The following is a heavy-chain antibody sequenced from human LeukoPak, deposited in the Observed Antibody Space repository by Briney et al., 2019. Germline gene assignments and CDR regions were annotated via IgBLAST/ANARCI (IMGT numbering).Heavy chain of an antibody. CDR1: GVTFSSYW. CDR3: AIPRHRDSSSWSHGDY. Sequence: GGSLRLSCAASGVTFSSYWMHWVRHAPGKGLVWASRINSDGSSTSYAASVKGRFTISRDNAKNTLYLQMNSLSAEDTAVYYCAIPRHRDSSSWSHGDYWGQGTLVTVSS. V-gene: IGHV3-74*01. CDR2: INSDGSST. D-gene: IGHD6-13*01. J-gene: IGHJ4*02.